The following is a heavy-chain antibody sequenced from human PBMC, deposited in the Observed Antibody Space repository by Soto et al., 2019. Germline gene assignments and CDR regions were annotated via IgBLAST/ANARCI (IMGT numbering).Heavy chain of an antibody. CDR2: IYPGDSDT. V-gene: IGHV5-51*01. J-gene: IGHJ6*02. Sequence: XXSLKIYWKGSGYSFTSYWIVWVRQMPGKGLEWMGIIYPGDSDTRYSPSFQGQVTISADKSISTAYLQWSSLKASDTAMYYCARTAAAGKYYYGVDVWGQGTTVTVSS. D-gene: IGHD6-13*01. CDR3: ARTAAAGKYYYGVDV. CDR1: GYSFTSYW.